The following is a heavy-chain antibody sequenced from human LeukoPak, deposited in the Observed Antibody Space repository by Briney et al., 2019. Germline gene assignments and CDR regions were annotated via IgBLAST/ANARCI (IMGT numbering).Heavy chain of an antibody. D-gene: IGHD6-19*01. CDR2: IYTSGST. CDR1: GGSISSYY. Sequence: SETLSLTCTVSGGSISSYYWSWIRQPAGKGLEWIGRIYTSGSTNYNPSLKSRVTMSVDTSKNQFSLKPSSVTAADTAVYYCARSYSSGWYSLDFDYWGQGTLVTVSS. J-gene: IGHJ4*02. CDR3: ARSYSSGWYSLDFDY. V-gene: IGHV4-4*07.